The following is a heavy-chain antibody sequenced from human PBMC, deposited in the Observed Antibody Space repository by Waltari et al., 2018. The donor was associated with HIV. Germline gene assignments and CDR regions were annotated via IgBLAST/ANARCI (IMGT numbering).Heavy chain of an antibody. Sequence: MSWVRQAPGKGLEWVANIKQDGSEKYYVDSVKGRFTISRDNTKNSLYLQMNSLRAEDTAVYYCARDHTWLHSDSWGQGTLVTVSS. D-gene: IGHD5-12*01. V-gene: IGHV3-7*01. CDR2: IKQDGSEK. J-gene: IGHJ4*02. CDR3: ARDHTWLHSDS.